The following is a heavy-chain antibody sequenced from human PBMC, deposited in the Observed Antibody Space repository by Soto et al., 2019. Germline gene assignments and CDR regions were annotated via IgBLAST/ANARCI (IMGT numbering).Heavy chain of an antibody. V-gene: IGHV1-69*13. J-gene: IGHJ4*02. CDR2: IIPIFGTA. CDR1: GGTFSSYA. Sequence: GASVKGSCKASGGTFSSYAISWVRQAPGQGLEWMGAIIPIFGTANYAQKFQGRGTITADESTSTAYMELSSLRSEDTAVYYCARVYDFWSGYHAGYFDYWGQGTLVTVSS. D-gene: IGHD3-3*01. CDR3: ARVYDFWSGYHAGYFDY.